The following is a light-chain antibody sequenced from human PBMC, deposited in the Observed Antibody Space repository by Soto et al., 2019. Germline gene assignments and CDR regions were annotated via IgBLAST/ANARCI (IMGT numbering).Light chain of an antibody. Sequence: EIVLTQSPVTLSLSPGERATLSCRASQTVSTYFAWYQQKPGQAPRLLIYDASTRAPGVPARFSGSGSGTDFTLTISSLQPEDFAVYYCQQYNSWPPVTFGRGTRVEI. J-gene: IGKJ4*02. V-gene: IGKV3-11*01. CDR2: DAS. CDR1: QTVSTY. CDR3: QQYNSWPPVT.